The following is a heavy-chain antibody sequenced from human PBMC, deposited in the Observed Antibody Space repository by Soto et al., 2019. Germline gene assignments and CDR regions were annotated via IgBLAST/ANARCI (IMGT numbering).Heavy chain of an antibody. D-gene: IGHD1-26*01. CDR3: ARAKRQWELLPSHFDY. V-gene: IGHV1-69*13. Sequence: SVKVSCKASGDTFSSYAISWVRQATGQGLEWMGGIIPIFGTANYAQKFQGRVTITADESTSTAYMELSSLRSEDTAVYYCARAKRQWELLPSHFDYWGQGTLVTVSS. CDR1: GDTFSSYA. CDR2: IIPIFGTA. J-gene: IGHJ4*02.